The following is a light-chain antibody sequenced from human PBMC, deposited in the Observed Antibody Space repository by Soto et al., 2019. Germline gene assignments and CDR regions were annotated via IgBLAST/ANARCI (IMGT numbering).Light chain of an antibody. Sequence: EIVMTHSPGTLSESPGERATLSCRASQSVSSNLAWYQQKPGQAPRLLIYGASTRATGIPARFSGSGSETEFTLTISSLQSEDFAVYYCQQFYNWPRTFGQGTKVDIK. CDR3: QQFYNWPRT. V-gene: IGKV3-15*01. CDR1: QSVSSN. CDR2: GAS. J-gene: IGKJ1*01.